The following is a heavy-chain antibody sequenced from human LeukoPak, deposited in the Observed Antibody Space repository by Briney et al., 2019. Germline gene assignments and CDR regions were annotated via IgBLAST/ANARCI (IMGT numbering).Heavy chain of an antibody. CDR3: ARDSSGYYPDY. CDR1: GGSISSGGYY. J-gene: IGHJ4*02. CDR2: IYYSGST. V-gene: IGHV4-31*03. Sequence: TSETLSLTCTVSGGSISSGGYYWSWIRQHPGKGLEWIGYIYYSGSTYYNPSLKSRVTISVDTSKNQFSLKLSSVTAADTAVYYCARDSSGYYPDYWGQGTLVTVSS. D-gene: IGHD3-22*01.